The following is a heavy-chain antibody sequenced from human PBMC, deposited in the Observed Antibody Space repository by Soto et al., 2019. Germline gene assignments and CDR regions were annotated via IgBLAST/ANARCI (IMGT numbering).Heavy chain of an antibody. Sequence: GESLKISCNGSGYSFTTFWIGWVRQMPGKGLEWMGIINPSDSDTRYSPSFQGQVTISVDKSISTAYLQWSSLKPSDTAMYYCARPHRTLGIPRYYFDYWGQGTLVTVSS. CDR3: ARPHRTLGIPRYYFDY. CDR2: INPSDSDT. J-gene: IGHJ4*02. V-gene: IGHV5-51*01. CDR1: GYSFTTFW.